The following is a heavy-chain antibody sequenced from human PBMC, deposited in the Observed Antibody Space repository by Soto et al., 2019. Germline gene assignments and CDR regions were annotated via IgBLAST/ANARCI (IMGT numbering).Heavy chain of an antibody. CDR1: GGTFSSYA. V-gene: IGHV1-69*01. D-gene: IGHD3-10*01. J-gene: IGHJ6*02. CDR2: IIPIFGTA. Sequence: QVQLVQSGAEMKKPGSSVKVSCKASGGTFSSYAISWVRQAPGQGLEWMGGIIPIFGTANYAQKFQGRVTITADESTSTAYMELSSLRSEDTAVYYCARETARPYRSAGSMDVWGQGTTVTVSS. CDR3: ARETARPYRSAGSMDV.